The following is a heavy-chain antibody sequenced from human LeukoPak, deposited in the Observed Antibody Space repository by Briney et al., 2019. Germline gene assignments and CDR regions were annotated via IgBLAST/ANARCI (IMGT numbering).Heavy chain of an antibody. CDR1: GFTFSNYP. J-gene: IGHJ4*02. D-gene: IGHD1-26*01. CDR2: ISSSAI. Sequence: GGSLRLSCTASGFTFSNYPMNWVRQAPGKGLEWVSYISSSAIYYADSVRGRFTISRDNAKNSLYLQMNSLRVEDTAVYYCASRIVGTPDYFDYWGQGTLVTVSS. CDR3: ASRIVGTPDYFDY. V-gene: IGHV3-48*04.